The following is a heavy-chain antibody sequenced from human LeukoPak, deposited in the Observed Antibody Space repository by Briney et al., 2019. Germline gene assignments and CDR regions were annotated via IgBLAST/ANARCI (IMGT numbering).Heavy chain of an antibody. J-gene: IGHJ4*02. CDR3: AKDTLYYDSSGYYEGSAY. D-gene: IGHD3-22*01. Sequence: GGSLRLSCAASGFTFSSYAMSWVRQAPGKGLEWVSAISGSGGSTYYADSVKGRFTISRDHSKNTLYLQMNSLRAEDTAVYYCAKDTLYYDSSGYYEGSAYWGQGTLVTVSS. CDR2: ISGSGGST. V-gene: IGHV3-23*01. CDR1: GFTFSSYA.